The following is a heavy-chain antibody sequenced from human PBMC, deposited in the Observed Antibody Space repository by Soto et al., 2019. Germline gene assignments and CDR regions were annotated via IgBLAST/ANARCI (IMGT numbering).Heavy chain of an antibody. J-gene: IGHJ6*02. V-gene: IGHV3-11*06. CDR1: GFTFSDYY. Sequence: PGGSLRLSCVASGFTFSDYYMSWIRQAPGRGLEWISYISSSSSSTNYADSVKGRFTISRDNAENSLFLQMISLRAEDTAVYYCARDPGEGSGWYSVYYYGMAVWGQGTTVTVSS. CDR2: ISSSSSST. CDR3: ARDPGEGSGWYSVYYYGMAV. D-gene: IGHD6-19*01.